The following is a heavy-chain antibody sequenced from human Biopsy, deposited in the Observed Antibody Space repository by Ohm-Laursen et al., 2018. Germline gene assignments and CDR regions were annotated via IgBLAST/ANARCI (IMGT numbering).Heavy chain of an antibody. Sequence: SLRLSCAAFGFTFSASAVHWVRQASGKGLEWVGRIRSKAKSYATAYAASVTGRFTISRDDSKNTTYLQMNSLKTEDTAVYYCTLEGAGFDNWGQGTLVTVSS. CDR1: GFTFSASA. V-gene: IGHV3-73*01. J-gene: IGHJ4*02. CDR3: TLEGAGFDN. D-gene: IGHD3-10*01. CDR2: IRSKAKSYAT.